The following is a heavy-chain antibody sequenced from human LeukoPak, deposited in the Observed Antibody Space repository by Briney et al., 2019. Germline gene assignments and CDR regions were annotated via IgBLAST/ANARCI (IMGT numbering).Heavy chain of an antibody. CDR3: ARDREEPGIAVAGTGNWFDP. V-gene: IGHV3-33*01. CDR1: GFTFSSYG. D-gene: IGHD6-19*01. Sequence: GGSLRLSCAASGFTFSSYGMHWVRQAPGKGLEWVAVIWYDGSNKYYADSVKGRFTISRDNSKNTLYLQVNSLRAEDTAVYYCARDREEPGIAVAGTGNWFDPWGQGTLVTVSS. J-gene: IGHJ5*02. CDR2: IWYDGSNK.